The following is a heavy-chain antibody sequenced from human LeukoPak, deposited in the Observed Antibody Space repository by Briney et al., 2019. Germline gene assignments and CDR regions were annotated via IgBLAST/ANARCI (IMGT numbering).Heavy chain of an antibody. V-gene: IGHV3-30*18. J-gene: IGHJ6*02. CDR3: AKDGGYYDFWTGGYYYYGMDV. D-gene: IGHD3-3*01. CDR1: GFTFSSYG. Sequence: GGSLRLSCAASGFTFSSYGMHWVRQAPGKGLEWVAVVSYDGSNKYYADSVKGRFTISRDNSKNTLYLQMNSLRAEDTGVYYCAKDGGYYDFWTGGYYYYGMDVWGQGTTVTVSS. CDR2: VSYDGSNK.